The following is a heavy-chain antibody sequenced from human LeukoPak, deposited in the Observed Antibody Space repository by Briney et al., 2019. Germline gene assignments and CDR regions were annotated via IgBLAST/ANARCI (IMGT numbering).Heavy chain of an antibody. J-gene: IGHJ3*02. CDR2: IKSDGSTT. CDR1: GFTFSSYW. Sequence: GGSLRLSCAASGFTFSSYWMHWVRQAPGKGLVWVSHIKSDGSTTTYADSVKGRFTISRDNAKNTLYLQMNSLRAEDTAVYYCAREIQGVLNVFDIWGQGTMVTVSS. V-gene: IGHV3-74*01. D-gene: IGHD2-8*01. CDR3: AREIQGVLNVFDI.